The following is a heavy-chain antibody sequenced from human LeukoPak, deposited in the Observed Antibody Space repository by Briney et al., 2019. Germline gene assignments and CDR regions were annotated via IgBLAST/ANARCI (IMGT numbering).Heavy chain of an antibody. J-gene: IGHJ4*02. CDR2: INADGSRT. Sequence: GGSLRLSCAASGFTSSSDWMHWVRQTPGEGLVWVSRINADGSRTTYADSVKGRFTISRDNAKNTLYLQMNSLRVEDTAVYYCARDFYSSGWYGADYWGQGTLVTVSS. CDR1: GFTSSSDW. CDR3: ARDFYSSGWYGADY. D-gene: IGHD6-19*01. V-gene: IGHV3-74*01.